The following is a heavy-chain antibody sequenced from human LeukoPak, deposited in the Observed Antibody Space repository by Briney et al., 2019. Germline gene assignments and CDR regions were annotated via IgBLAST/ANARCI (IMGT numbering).Heavy chain of an antibody. CDR3: ARLSTSHSVDTAEKYYFDC. J-gene: IGHJ4*02. V-gene: IGHV4-34*01. D-gene: IGHD5-18*01. CDR1: GGSFSGYY. CDR2: INHSGST. Sequence: PSETLSLTCAVYGGSFSGYYWSWIRQPPGKGLEWIGEINHSGSTNYNPSLKSRVTISVDTSKNQFSLKLSSVTAADTAVYYCARLSTSHSVDTAEKYYFDCWGQGTLVTVSS.